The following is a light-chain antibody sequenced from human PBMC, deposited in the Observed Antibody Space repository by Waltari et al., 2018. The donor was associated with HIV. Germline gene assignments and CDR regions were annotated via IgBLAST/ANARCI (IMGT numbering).Light chain of an antibody. Sequence: DIQMTQSPSTLSTSVGDRITITCRASQSIDTWLAWYQQKPGKAPKLLGYKTSSLQSGVPSRFSGSGSGTEFTLTISSLQPDDCATYYCQHYNTSSPWTFGQGTRVDI. J-gene: IGKJ1*01. V-gene: IGKV1-5*03. CDR1: QSIDTW. CDR3: QHYNTSSPWT. CDR2: KTS.